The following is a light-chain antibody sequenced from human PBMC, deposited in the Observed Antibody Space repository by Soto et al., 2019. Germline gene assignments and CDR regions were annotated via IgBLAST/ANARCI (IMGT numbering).Light chain of an antibody. CDR1: QSVGNW. Sequence: DIQMTQSPSTLSASVGERVTITCRASQSVGNWLAWYQHKPGKAPKLLIYDVSSLESGLPSRFSGSGSGTEFILTISSLQPDDVATYYCQQYDSYSWTFGQGTKVEVK. CDR2: DVS. CDR3: QQYDSYSWT. V-gene: IGKV1-5*01. J-gene: IGKJ1*01.